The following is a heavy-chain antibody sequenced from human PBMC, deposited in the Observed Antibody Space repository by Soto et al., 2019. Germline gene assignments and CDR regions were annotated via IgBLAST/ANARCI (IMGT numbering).Heavy chain of an antibody. V-gene: IGHV6-1*01. J-gene: IGHJ4*02. CDR1: GDSVSNNGAA. CDR3: ARDPPDFNSGFDY. CDR2: TYYRSQWHY. Sequence: SQTLSLTCAISGDSVSNNGAAWNCISQCPSRGLEWLGRTYYRSQWHYDYATSVRSRITINPDTSKNQFSLQLNSVTPEDTAVYYCARDPPDFNSGFDYWGQGTLVTVSS. D-gene: IGHD1-26*01.